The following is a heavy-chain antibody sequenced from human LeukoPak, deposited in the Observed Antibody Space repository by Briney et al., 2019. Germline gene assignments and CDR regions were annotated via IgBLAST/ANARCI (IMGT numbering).Heavy chain of an antibody. V-gene: IGHV3-11*01. Sequence: GGSLRLSCVASRFVFTNYYMSWVRQTPGKGLDWIATISADGHTKYYADSAEGRFTISRDNAKDSFYLQMNSLRADDAAVDFYSRAGYYRADKVFESWGHGTLVTVSS. CDR1: RFVFTNYY. J-gene: IGHJ5*01. D-gene: IGHD4/OR15-4a*01. CDR2: ISADGHTK. CDR3: SRAGYYRADKVFES.